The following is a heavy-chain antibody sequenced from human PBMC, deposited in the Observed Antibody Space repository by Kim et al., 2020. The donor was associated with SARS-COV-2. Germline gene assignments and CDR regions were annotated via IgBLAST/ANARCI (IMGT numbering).Heavy chain of an antibody. CDR3: ARVGTAALDY. J-gene: IGHJ4*02. Sequence: KNYADSVKGRFTISRDNSKNTLYLQMSSLRAEDTAVYYCARVGTAALDYWGQGTLVTVSS. V-gene: IGHV3-30*15. D-gene: IGHD6-13*01. CDR2: K.